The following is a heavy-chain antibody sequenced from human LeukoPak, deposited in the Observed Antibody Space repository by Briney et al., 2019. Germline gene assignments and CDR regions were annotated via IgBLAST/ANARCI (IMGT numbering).Heavy chain of an antibody. CDR2: IYYSGST. CDR3: ARVGYYDFWSGYYGLEDNWFDP. Sequence: SETLSLTCTVSGGSISSYYWSWIRQPPGKGLEWIGYIYYSGSTNYNPSLKSRVTISVDTSKNQFSLKLSSVTAADTAVYYCARVGYYDFWSGYYGLEDNWFDPWGQGTLVTVSS. CDR1: GGSISSYY. J-gene: IGHJ5*02. V-gene: IGHV4-59*01. D-gene: IGHD3-3*01.